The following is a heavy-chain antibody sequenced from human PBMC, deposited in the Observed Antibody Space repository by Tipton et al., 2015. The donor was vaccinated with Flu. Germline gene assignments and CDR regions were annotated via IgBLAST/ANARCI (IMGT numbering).Heavy chain of an antibody. D-gene: IGHD3-22*01. CDR2: IFHSGNT. V-gene: IGHV4-39*07. Sequence: GLVKPSETLSLTCGVSGDSIRSSNYYWGWIRRPPGKGLEWIGNIFHSGNTYLNPSLKSRVTISIDTSKNQFSLKLSSVTAADTAVYYCARARYYYDSSGYYSEAFDIWGQGTMVTVSS. J-gene: IGHJ3*02. CDR1: GDSIRSSNYY. CDR3: ARARYYYDSSGYYSEAFDI.